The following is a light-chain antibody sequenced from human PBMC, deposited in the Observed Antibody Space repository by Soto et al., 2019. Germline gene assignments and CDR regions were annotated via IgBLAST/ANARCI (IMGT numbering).Light chain of an antibody. J-gene: IGLJ1*01. CDR2: ENN. Sequence: QSVLTQPPSVSAAPGQKVTISCSGSSSNIGNNYVSWYQQLPGTAPKLLIYENNKRPSGIPDRFSGSKSGTSATLGITGLQTGDEADYYCGTVDSSLSAYVFGTGTKLTVL. CDR1: SSNIGNNY. V-gene: IGLV1-51*02. CDR3: GTVDSSLSAYV.